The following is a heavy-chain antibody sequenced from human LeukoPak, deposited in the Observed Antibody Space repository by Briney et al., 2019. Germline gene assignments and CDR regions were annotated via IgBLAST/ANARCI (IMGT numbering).Heavy chain of an antibody. D-gene: IGHD1-26*01. CDR3: ATVSGYSGSYYFDY. CDR2: FDPEDGET. Sequence: ASVKVSCKVSGYTLTELSMHWVRQAPGKGLEWMGGFDPEDGETIYAQKFQGRVTMTEDTSTDTAYMELSSLRSEDTAVCYCATVSGYSGSYYFDYWGQGTLVTVSS. CDR1: GYTLTELS. J-gene: IGHJ4*02. V-gene: IGHV1-24*01.